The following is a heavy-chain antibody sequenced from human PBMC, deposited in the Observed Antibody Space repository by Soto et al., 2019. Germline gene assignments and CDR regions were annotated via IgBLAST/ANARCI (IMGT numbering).Heavy chain of an antibody. CDR1: GFTFSSYA. V-gene: IGHV3-21*01. CDR3: AREAQPTYYSSSWYPTSDTAFDY. D-gene: IGHD6-13*01. Sequence: PGGSLRLSCAASGFTFSSYAMSWVRQAPGKGLEWVSAISSSSGNIYYADSVKGRFTISRDNAKNSLYLQMNSLRAEDTAVYYCAREAQPTYYSSSWYPTSDTAFDYWGQGTLVTVSS. CDR2: ISSSSGNI. J-gene: IGHJ4*02.